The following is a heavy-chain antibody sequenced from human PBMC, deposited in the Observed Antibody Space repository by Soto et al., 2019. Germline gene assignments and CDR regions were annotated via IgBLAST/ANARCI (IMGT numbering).Heavy chain of an antibody. V-gene: IGHV2-5*02. CDR1: GFSLSTYGVG. J-gene: IGHJ1*01. D-gene: IGHD3-22*01. Sequence: QITLKESGPTLVKPTQPLTLTCTFSGFSLSTYGVGVGWIRQPPGKALEWLALIYWDDDKRYSPSLKSRLTITRDTSKNQVILTLTNMDPVDKATYYCAHSYGVRYGVSHDDSSGHHSECFQYSGHGSLVTV. CDR3: AHSYGVRYGVSHDDSSGHHSECFQY. CDR2: IYWDDDK.